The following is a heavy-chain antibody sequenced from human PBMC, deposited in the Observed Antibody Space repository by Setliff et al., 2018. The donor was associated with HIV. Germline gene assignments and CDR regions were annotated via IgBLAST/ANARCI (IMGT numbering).Heavy chain of an antibody. CDR1: GYSISSGYY. D-gene: IGHD5-12*01. V-gene: IGHV4-38-2*01. Sequence: PSETLSLTCAVSGYSISSGYYWGWIRQPPGKGLEWIGSIYHSGSTYYNPSLKSRVTISVDTSKNQFSLKLSSVTAADTAVYYCARGGTRWLQRGFDYWGQGTLVTVSS. J-gene: IGHJ4*02. CDR3: ARGGTRWLQRGFDY. CDR2: IYHSGST.